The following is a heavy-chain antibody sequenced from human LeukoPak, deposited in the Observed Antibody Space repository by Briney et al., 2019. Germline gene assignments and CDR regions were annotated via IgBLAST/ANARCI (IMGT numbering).Heavy chain of an antibody. CDR1: GFTFSSYW. J-gene: IGHJ3*01. CDR2: IKQDGSEK. V-gene: IGHV3-7*01. D-gene: IGHD3-3*01. CDR3: ARDRYYDVLGRDAFDL. Sequence: GGSLRLSCAASGFTFSSYWMSWVRQAPGKGLEWVANIKQDGSEKYYMDSVEGRFTISRDNAKNSLYLQMNSLRAEDTAVYYCARDRYYDVLGRDAFDLWGQGTMVTVSS.